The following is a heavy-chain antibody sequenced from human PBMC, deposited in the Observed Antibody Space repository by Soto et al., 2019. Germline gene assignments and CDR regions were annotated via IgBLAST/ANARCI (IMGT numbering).Heavy chain of an antibody. Sequence: QVQLVESGGGVVQPGRSLRLSCAASGFTFSNYGMHWVRQAPGKGLEWVAVISYHGSDKYYADSVEGRFTIARDNSKNTLYLQMDSLRAEVTAVYYCAKDHVTTTVTTVGYWGQGTLVTVSS. CDR1: GFTFSNYG. V-gene: IGHV3-30*18. CDR2: ISYHGSDK. J-gene: IGHJ4*02. CDR3: AKDHVTTTVTTVGY. D-gene: IGHD4-17*01.